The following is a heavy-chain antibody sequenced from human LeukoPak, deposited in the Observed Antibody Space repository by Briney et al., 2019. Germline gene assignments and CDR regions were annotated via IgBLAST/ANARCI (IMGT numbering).Heavy chain of an antibody. V-gene: IGHV4-39*07. CDR2: IYYSGST. J-gene: IGHJ5*02. D-gene: IGHD3-3*01. CDR3: ARGGRWSGFGAPRRHNRFDP. Sequence: ASETLSLTCTVSGGSISSSSYYWGWIRQPPGKGLEWIGSIYYSGSTYYNPSLKSRVTISVDTSKNQFSLKLSSVTAADTAVYYCARGGRWSGFGAPRRHNRFDPWGQGILVTVSS. CDR1: GGSISSSSYY.